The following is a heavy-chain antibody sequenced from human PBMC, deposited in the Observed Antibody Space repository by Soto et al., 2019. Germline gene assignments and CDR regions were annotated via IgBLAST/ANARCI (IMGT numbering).Heavy chain of an antibody. CDR1: GFTFSIAW. V-gene: IGHV3-15*07. D-gene: IGHD3-22*01. Sequence: PGGSLRLSCAASGFTFSIAWINWVRQAPGKGLECVGRIKSKTDGGTTDYAEPVKGRFAISRDDSNNMVYLQMNSLKIEDTAVYYCTTDSYSTIIIVRFDYWGHGTLVTVSS. CDR2: IKSKTDGGTT. J-gene: IGHJ4*01. CDR3: TTDSYSTIIIVRFDY.